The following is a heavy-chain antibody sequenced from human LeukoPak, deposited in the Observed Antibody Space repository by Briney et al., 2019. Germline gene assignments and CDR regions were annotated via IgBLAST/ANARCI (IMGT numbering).Heavy chain of an antibody. CDR3: ARVQVWWELLPVPDY. J-gene: IGHJ4*02. D-gene: IGHD1-26*01. V-gene: IGHV1-2*02. CDR1: GYTFTGYY. CDR2: INPNSGGT. Sequence: GASVKVSCKASGYTFTGYYKHWVRQAPGQGLEGMGWINPNSGGTNYAQKFQGRVTITRDTSISTAYMELRSLRSDDTAVYYCARVQVWWELLPVPDYWGQGTLVTVSS.